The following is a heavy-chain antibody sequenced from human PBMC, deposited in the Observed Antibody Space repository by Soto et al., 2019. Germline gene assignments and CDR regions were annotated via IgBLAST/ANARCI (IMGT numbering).Heavy chain of an antibody. V-gene: IGHV3-11*01. CDR1: GFTFSDDY. CDR2: ISGSARTI. J-gene: IGHJ3*02. Sequence: QVQLVEAGGGLVKPGGSLRLSCAASGFTFSDDYMTWIRQAPGKGLEWVSYISGSARTIYHAESVKGRITISRDNAKNSLYLQMNRLRAEDTAVYYCARVGSVGAFDIWGQGTMVTVSS. D-gene: IGHD3-10*01. CDR3: ARVGSVGAFDI.